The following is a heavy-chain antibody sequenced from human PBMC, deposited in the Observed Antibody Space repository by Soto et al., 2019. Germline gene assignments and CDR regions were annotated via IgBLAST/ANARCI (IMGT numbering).Heavy chain of an antibody. CDR1: GDTTSSYP. CDR2: IIPIFGTA. Sequence: SVKVSCKACGDTTSSYPISWGRQAPGQGLEWMGGIIPIFGTANYAHKFQDRVPITADESTSTAYMELSSLRSEDTAVYYCARGYSHDSSGNFDYWGQGTLVTVSS. V-gene: IGHV1-69*13. D-gene: IGHD3-22*01. CDR3: ARGYSHDSSGNFDY. J-gene: IGHJ4*02.